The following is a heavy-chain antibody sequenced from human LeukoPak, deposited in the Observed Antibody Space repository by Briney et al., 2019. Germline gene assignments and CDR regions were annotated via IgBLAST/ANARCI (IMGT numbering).Heavy chain of an antibody. CDR2: INPNSGGT. V-gene: IGHV1-2*02. CDR3: ARPRSIAARPSPRGWFDP. Sequence: APVKVSCKASGYTFTGYYMHWVRQAPGQGLEWMGWINPNSGGTNYAQKFQGRVTMTRDTSISTAYMELSRLRSDDTAVYYCARPRSIAARPSPRGWFDPWGQGTLVTVSS. D-gene: IGHD6-6*01. J-gene: IGHJ5*02. CDR1: GYTFTGYY.